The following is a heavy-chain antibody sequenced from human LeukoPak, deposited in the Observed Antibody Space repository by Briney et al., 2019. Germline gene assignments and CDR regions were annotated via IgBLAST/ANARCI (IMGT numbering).Heavy chain of an antibody. V-gene: IGHV1-18*01. D-gene: IGHD2-2*01. CDR1: GYTFTSYG. J-gene: IGHJ4*02. Sequence: ASVKVSCKASGYTFTSYGISWVRQAPGRGLEWMGWISAYNGNTNYAQKLQGRVTMTTDTSTSTAYMELRSLRSDDTAVYYCARDQCSSTSCYGSICYFDYWGQGTPVPVSS. CDR3: ARDQCSSTSCYGSICYFDY. CDR2: ISAYNGNT.